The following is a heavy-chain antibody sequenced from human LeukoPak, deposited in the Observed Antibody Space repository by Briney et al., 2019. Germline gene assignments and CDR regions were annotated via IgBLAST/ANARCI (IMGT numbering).Heavy chain of an antibody. CDR1: GYTFITYY. CDR3: ARVYNWNGYFDF. Sequence: ASVKVSCKASGYTFITYYIHWVRQAPGQGLEWMGVINPSGGSTTYAQKFQGRVTMTRDTSTSTVHMDLSSLRSEDTAVYYWARVYNWNGYFDFWGQGTLVTVSS. D-gene: IGHD1-1*01. J-gene: IGHJ4*02. CDR2: INPSGGST. V-gene: IGHV1-46*01.